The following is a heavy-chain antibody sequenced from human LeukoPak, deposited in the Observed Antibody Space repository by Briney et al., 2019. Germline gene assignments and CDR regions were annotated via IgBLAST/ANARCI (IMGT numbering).Heavy chain of an antibody. Sequence: GGSLRLSCAASGFTFSDYYMSWIRQAPGKGLEWVSYISSSSSYTNYADSVKGRFTISRDNAKNSLYLQMNSLRAEDTAVYYCAKLEYYYDSSGHFDYWGQGTLVTVSS. D-gene: IGHD3-22*01. CDR3: AKLEYYYDSSGHFDY. J-gene: IGHJ4*02. CDR1: GFTFSDYY. CDR2: ISSSSSYT. V-gene: IGHV3-11*06.